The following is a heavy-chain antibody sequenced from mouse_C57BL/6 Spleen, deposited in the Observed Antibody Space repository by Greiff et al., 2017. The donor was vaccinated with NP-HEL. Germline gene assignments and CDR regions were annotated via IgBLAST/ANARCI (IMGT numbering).Heavy chain of an antibody. Sequence: EVQLQQSGPELVKPGASVKIPCKASGYTFTDYNMDWVKQSHGKSLEWIGDINPNNGGTIYNQKFKGKATLTVDKSSSTAYMELRSLTSEDTAVYYCARRYTYYYGSSYDWFAYWGQGTLVTVSA. CDR3: ARRYTYYYGSSYDWFAY. J-gene: IGHJ3*01. D-gene: IGHD1-1*01. CDR2: INPNNGGT. CDR1: GYTFTDYN. V-gene: IGHV1-18*01.